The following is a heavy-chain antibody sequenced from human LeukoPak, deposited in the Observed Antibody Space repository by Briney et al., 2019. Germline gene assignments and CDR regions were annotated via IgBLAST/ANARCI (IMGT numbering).Heavy chain of an antibody. V-gene: IGHV3-23*01. CDR2: ISGSGGST. D-gene: IGHD2-15*01. CDR3: TKEYCSGGSCFYYYYMDV. J-gene: IGHJ6*03. CDR1: GFTFSSYA. Sequence: GGSLRLSCAASGFTFSSYAMSWVRQAPGTGLDWVSAISGSGGSTYYAASVKGRFTTSRDNSKNTLYLQMNSLRAEDTAIYYCTKEYCSGGSCFYYYYMDVWGKGTTATVSS.